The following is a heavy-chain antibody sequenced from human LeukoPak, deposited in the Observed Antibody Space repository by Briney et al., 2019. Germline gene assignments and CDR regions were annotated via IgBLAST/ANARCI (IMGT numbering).Heavy chain of an antibody. CDR3: AREVAAAGYFDY. CDR2: ISWNSGSI. Sequence: GRSLRLSCAASGFTFDDYAMHWVRQAPGKGLEWVSGISWNSGSIGYADSVKGRFTISRDNAKNSLYLQMNSLRAEDTAVYYCAREVAAAGYFDYWGQGTLVTVSS. CDR1: GFTFDDYA. D-gene: IGHD6-13*01. J-gene: IGHJ4*02. V-gene: IGHV3-9*01.